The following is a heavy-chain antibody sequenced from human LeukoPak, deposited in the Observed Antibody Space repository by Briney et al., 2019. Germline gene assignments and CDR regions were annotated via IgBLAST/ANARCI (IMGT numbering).Heavy chain of an antibody. J-gene: IGHJ5*02. CDR2: ISSGGTTK. V-gene: IGHV3-48*03. CDR1: GFTFSSSE. Sequence: GGSLRLSCAASGFTFSSSEMNWVRQAPGKGLEWFSCISSGGTTKFYADSVKGLFTISRDNAKNSLYLQMDSLRAEDTAVYYCARDGLIVATTWGQGTLVTVSS. CDR3: ARDGLIVATT. D-gene: IGHD5-12*01.